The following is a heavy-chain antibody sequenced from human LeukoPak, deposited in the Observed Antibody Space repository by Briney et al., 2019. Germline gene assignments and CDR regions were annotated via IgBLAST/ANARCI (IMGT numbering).Heavy chain of an antibody. CDR2: MNPNSGNT. CDR1: GYTFTSYD. D-gene: IGHD1-26*01. Sequence: ASVKVSCKASGYTFTSYDINWVRQATGQGLEWMGWMNPNSGNTGYAQKFQGRVTMTRNTSISTAYMELSSLRSEDTAVYYCASRYSGSYLYYYGMDVWGQGTTVTVSS. J-gene: IGHJ6*02. V-gene: IGHV1-8*01. CDR3: ASRYSGSYLYYYGMDV.